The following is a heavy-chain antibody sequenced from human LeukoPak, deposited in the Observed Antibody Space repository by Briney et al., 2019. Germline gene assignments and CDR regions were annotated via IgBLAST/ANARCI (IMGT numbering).Heavy chain of an antibody. CDR3: ARAAGIVDWFDP. D-gene: IGHD6-13*01. J-gene: IGHJ5*02. CDR1: GFTFSSYS. Sequence: GGSLRLSCAASGFTFSSYSMNWVRQAPGKGLEWVSSISSSSSYIYYADSVKGRFTISRDNAKNSLYLQMNSLRAEDTAVYYCARAAGIVDWFDPWGQGTLVTVSS. CDR2: ISSSSSYI. V-gene: IGHV3-21*01.